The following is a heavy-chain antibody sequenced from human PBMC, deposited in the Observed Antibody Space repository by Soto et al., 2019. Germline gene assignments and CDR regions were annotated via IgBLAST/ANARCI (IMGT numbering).Heavy chain of an antibody. J-gene: IGHJ3*01. Sequence: QVQLVESGGGVVQPGRSLRLSCAASGFTFSSYGMHWVRQAPGKGLEWVALIYFDGSNKYYEDSVKGRFTISRDNSKNTLYLQMNSLRVEDTAVYYCARDRECESYYLLTYDALNVWGQGTMVTVSS. CDR1: GFTFSSYG. CDR2: IYFDGSNK. D-gene: IGHD1-26*01. V-gene: IGHV3-33*01. CDR3: ARDRECESYYLLTYDALNV.